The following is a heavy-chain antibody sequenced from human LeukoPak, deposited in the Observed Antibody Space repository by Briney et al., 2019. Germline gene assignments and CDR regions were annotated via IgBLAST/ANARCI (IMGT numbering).Heavy chain of an antibody. D-gene: IGHD2-2*03. Sequence: PSETLSLTCTVSGGSISSSSYYWGWIRQPPGKGLEWIGSIYYSGSTYYNPSLKSRVTISVDTPKNQFSLKLSSVTAADTAVYYCARQELGYCSSTSCRYFDPWGQGTLVTVSS. CDR1: GGSISSSSYY. CDR3: ARQELGYCSSTSCRYFDP. J-gene: IGHJ5*02. V-gene: IGHV4-39*01. CDR2: IYYSGST.